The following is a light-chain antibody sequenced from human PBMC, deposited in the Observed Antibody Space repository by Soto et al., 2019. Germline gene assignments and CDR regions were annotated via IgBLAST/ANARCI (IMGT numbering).Light chain of an antibody. Sequence: DIQMTQFPSSLSASVGDRVTITCRASQGIRNDLAWYQQKPGKAPKRLIYAASSLQSGVPSSFSGSGSGTELTRALSTLQPEDFATFYCLQRTTCPLTFRQGTNVQIK. V-gene: IGKV1-17*01. CDR3: LQRTTCPLT. CDR2: AAS. CDR1: QGIRND. J-gene: IGKJ1*01.